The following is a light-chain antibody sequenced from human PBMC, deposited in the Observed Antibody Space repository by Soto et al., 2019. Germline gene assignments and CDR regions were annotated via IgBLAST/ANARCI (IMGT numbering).Light chain of an antibody. J-gene: IGKJ1*01. CDR1: QGITGW. CDR3: QQYQRYWT. V-gene: IGKV1-5*01. Sequence: DIQLTQSPSTLSASVGDRVTITFRASQGITGWLAWYQQKPGKAPKLLIFDASTLESGVPPRFTGSGSGTEFTLSISNLQPDDFATYYCQQYQRYWTFGHGTKVDIK. CDR2: DAS.